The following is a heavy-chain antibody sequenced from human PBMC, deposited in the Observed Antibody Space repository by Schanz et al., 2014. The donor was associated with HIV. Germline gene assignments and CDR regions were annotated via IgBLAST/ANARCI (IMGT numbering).Heavy chain of an antibody. J-gene: IGHJ4*02. V-gene: IGHV1-2*02. CDR2: INPNSGAT. CDR1: GHIFTGYL. CDR3: ARVNKDIGGYYFDY. Sequence: QVQLVQSGTEVKEPGASVKVSCKPYGHIFTGYLMHWVRQAPGQGLEWMGWINPNSGATDSAQKFQGRVTMTTDTSTSTAYMELRSLRSDDTAVYYCARVNKDIGGYYFDYWGQGTLVTVSS. D-gene: IGHD2-15*01.